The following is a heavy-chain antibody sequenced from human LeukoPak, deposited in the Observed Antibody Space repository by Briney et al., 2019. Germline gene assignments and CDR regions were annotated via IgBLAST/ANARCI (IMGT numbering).Heavy chain of an antibody. CDR1: GGSISSGGYY. CDR3: ARGPPTDYYDSSGFYYVFDY. CDR2: IYHSGST. V-gene: IGHV4-31*03. D-gene: IGHD3-22*01. J-gene: IGHJ4*02. Sequence: SETLSLTCTVSGGSISSGGYYWSWIRQHPGKGLEWIGYIYHSGSTYYSPSLKSRVTISVDTSNNHFSLKMNSVTAADTAVYFCARGPPTDYYDSSGFYYVFDYWGQGTLVTVSS.